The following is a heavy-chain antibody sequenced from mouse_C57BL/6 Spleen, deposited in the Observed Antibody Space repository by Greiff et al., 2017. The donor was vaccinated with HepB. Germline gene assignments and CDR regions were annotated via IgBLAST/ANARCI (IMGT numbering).Heavy chain of an antibody. J-gene: IGHJ2*01. Sequence: VQLQQPGAELVKPGASVKLSCKASGYTFTSYWMQWVKQRPGQGLEWIGEIDPSDSYTNYNQKFKGKATLTVDTSSSTAYMQLSSLTSEDSAVYYCAREIYYGNLYYFDYWGQGTTLTVSS. D-gene: IGHD2-1*01. CDR2: IDPSDSYT. CDR1: GYTFTSYW. V-gene: IGHV1-50*01. CDR3: AREIYYGNLYYFDY.